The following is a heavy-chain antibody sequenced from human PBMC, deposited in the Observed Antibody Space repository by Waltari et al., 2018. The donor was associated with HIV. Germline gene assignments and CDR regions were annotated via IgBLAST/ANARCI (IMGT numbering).Heavy chain of an antibody. Sequence: QVQLVQSGAEVKKPGASVKVSCKASGYTFTRYYIHWVRQAPGQGLEWMGCINPNSGGKNDPQKFQGRVTMTRATSITTAYMELSRLRSDDTAVYYCAKSPGTWSTRDWGQGTLVTVSS. J-gene: IGHJ4*02. CDR1: GYTFTRYY. D-gene: IGHD1-1*01. CDR2: INPNSGGK. CDR3: AKSPGTWSTRD. V-gene: IGHV1-2*02.